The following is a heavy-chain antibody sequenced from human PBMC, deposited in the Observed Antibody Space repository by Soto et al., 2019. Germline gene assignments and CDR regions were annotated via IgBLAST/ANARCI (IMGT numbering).Heavy chain of an antibody. CDR2: IYYSGST. CDR1: GGSISSYY. Sequence: QVQLQESGPGLVKPSETLSLTCTVSGGSISSYYWSWIRQPPGKGLEWIGYIYYSGSTNYNSSLKSRVTISVDTSKNQFSLKLSSVTAADTAVYYCARAWGRVFDYWGQGNLVTVSS. J-gene: IGHJ4*02. V-gene: IGHV4-59*01. D-gene: IGHD3-16*01. CDR3: ARAWGRVFDY.